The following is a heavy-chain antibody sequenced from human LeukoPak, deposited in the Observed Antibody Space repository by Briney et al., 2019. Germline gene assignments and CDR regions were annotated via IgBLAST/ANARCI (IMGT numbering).Heavy chain of an antibody. Sequence: GGSLRLSCAASGFTFSSYEMNWVRQAPGKGLEWVSYISSSGSTIYYADSVKGRFTISRDNAKNSLYLQMNSLRAEGTAVYYCARDSGYGFEYYFDYWGQGTLVTVSS. CDR2: ISSSGSTI. CDR1: GFTFSSYE. J-gene: IGHJ4*02. CDR3: ARDSGYGFEYYFDY. D-gene: IGHD5-12*01. V-gene: IGHV3-48*03.